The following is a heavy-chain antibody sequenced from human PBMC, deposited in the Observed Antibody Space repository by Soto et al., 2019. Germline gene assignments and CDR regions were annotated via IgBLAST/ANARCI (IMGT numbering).Heavy chain of an antibody. CDR1: GYTFTSYG. CDR2: ISAYNGNT. CDR3: ARDRPYYYDSSGYYHFDP. D-gene: IGHD3-22*01. V-gene: IGHV1-18*01. J-gene: IGHJ5*02. Sequence: ASVKVSCKASGYTFTSYGISWVRQAPGQGLEWMGWISAYNGNTNYAQKLQGRVTMTTDTSTSTAYMELRSLRSDDTAVYYCARDRPYYYDSSGYYHFDPWGQGTLVTVSS.